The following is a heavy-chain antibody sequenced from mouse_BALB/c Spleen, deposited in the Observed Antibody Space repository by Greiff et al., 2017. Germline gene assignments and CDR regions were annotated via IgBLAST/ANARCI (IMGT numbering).Heavy chain of an antibody. J-gene: IGHJ1*01. D-gene: IGHD1-1*01. CDR1: GFSLTSYG. Sequence: QVQLKQSGPGLVQPSQSLSITCTVSGFSLTSYGVHWVRQSPGKGLEWLGVIWSGGSTDYNAAFISRLSISKDNSKSQVFFKMNSLQADDTAIYYCARGDTTVVAHWYFDVWGAGTTVTVSS. CDR3: ARGDTTVVAHWYFDV. CDR2: IWSGGST. V-gene: IGHV2-4-1*01.